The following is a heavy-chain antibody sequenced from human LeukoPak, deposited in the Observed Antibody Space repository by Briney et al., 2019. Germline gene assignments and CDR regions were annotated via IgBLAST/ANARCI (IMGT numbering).Heavy chain of an antibody. CDR2: INHSGST. Sequence: SETLSLTCAVYGGSFSGYYWSWIRQPPGKGLEWIGEINHSGSTNYNPSLKSRVTISVDTSKNQFSLKLSSVTAADTAVCYCARRGYSYGHFDYWGQGTLVTVSS. CDR3: ARRGYSYGHFDY. J-gene: IGHJ4*02. V-gene: IGHV4-34*01. D-gene: IGHD5-18*01. CDR1: GGSFSGYY.